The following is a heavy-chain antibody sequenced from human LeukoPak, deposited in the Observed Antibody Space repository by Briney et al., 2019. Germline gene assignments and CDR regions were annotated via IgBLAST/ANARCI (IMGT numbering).Heavy chain of an antibody. V-gene: IGHV1-3*03. D-gene: IGHD3-10*01. CDR3: ARDTYYYGSGSYFPNWFDP. J-gene: IGHJ5*02. CDR2: INAGNGNT. CDR1: GYTFTSYA. Sequence: ASVKVSCKASGYTFTSYAMHWVRQAPGQRLEWMGWINAGNGNTKYSQEFQGRVTITRDTSASTAYMELSSLRSEDMAVYYCARDTYYYGSGSYFPNWFDPWGQGTLVTVSS.